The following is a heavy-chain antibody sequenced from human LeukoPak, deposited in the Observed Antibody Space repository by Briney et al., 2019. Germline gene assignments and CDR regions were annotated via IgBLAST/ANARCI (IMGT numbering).Heavy chain of an antibody. CDR2: IYYSGST. CDR3: ARAPISGYSDY. D-gene: IGHD3-22*01. Sequence: PSETLSLTCTVSGGSISSYYWSWIRQPPGKGLEWIGYIYYSGSTNYNPSLKSRVTISVDTSKNQFSLKLSSVTAADTAVYYCARAPISGYSDYWGQGTLVTVSS. CDR1: GGSISSYY. J-gene: IGHJ4*02. V-gene: IGHV4-59*12.